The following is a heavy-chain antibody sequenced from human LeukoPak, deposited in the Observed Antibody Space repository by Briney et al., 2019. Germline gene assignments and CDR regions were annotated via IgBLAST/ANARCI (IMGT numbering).Heavy chain of an antibody. CDR3: ARLSLSDYYDFWSGPFDY. Sequence: GESLKISCKGSGYSFTSYWIGWVRQMPGKGLEWMGIIYPGDSDTRYSPSFQGQVTISADKSISTAYLQWSSLKASDTAMYYCARLSLSDYYDFWSGPFDYWGQGTLATVSS. CDR1: GYSFTSYW. J-gene: IGHJ4*02. CDR2: IYPGDSDT. D-gene: IGHD3-3*01. V-gene: IGHV5-51*01.